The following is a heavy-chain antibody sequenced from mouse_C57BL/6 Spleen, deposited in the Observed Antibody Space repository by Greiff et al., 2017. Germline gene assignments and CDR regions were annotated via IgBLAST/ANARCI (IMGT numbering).Heavy chain of an antibody. CDR2: ISDGGSYT. Sequence: DVQLVESGGGLVKPGGSLKLSCAASGFTFSSYAMSWVRQTPEKRLEWVATISDGGSYTYYPDNVKGRFTISRDNAKNNPYLQMSHLKSEDTAMYYCARGHNTYYFDYWGQGTTLTVSS. CDR1: GFTFSSYA. J-gene: IGHJ2*01. V-gene: IGHV5-4*01. D-gene: IGHD5-1-1*01. CDR3: ARGHNTYYFDY.